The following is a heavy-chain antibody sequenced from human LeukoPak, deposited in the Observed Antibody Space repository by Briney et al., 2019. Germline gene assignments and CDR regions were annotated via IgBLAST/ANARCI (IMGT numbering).Heavy chain of an antibody. D-gene: IGHD3-22*01. CDR2: ISSSGSTI. V-gene: IGHV3-48*04. Sequence: GGSLRLSCAASGFTFSSYGMSWVRQAPGKGLEWVSYISSSGSTIYYADSVKGRFTISRDNAKNSLYLQMNSLRAEDTAVYYCARDSHYDSSGYYSNWGQGTLVTVSS. CDR3: ARDSHYDSSGYYSN. J-gene: IGHJ4*02. CDR1: GFTFSSYG.